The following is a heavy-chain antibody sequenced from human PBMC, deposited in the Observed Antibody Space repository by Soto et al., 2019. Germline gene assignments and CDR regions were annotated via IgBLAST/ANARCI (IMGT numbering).Heavy chain of an antibody. J-gene: IGHJ4*02. CDR3: AGPKTLTTVTTTPFDY. CDR1: GGTSSSYA. Sequence: QVQLVQSGAEVKKPGSSVKVSCKASGGTSSSYAISWVRQAPGQGLEWMGGIIPIFGTANYAQKFQGRVTITADESTSTAYMELSSLRSEDTAVYYCAGPKTLTTVTTTPFDYWGQGTLVTVSS. V-gene: IGHV1-69*01. D-gene: IGHD4-17*01. CDR2: IIPIFGTA.